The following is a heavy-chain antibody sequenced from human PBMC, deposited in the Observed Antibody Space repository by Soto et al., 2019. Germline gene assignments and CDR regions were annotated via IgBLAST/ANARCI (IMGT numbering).Heavy chain of an antibody. D-gene: IGHD3-16*01. CDR2: ISGSGSSA. Sequence: EVQLLESGGGLVQSGGSLRLSCAASGFTFSSYAISWVRQAPGKGLEWVSGISGSGSSAYYSESVKGRFTISRDNSKNPLYLQMNGLRAEDTAIYYCAKMRGAYYGMYAWGQGTTVTGSS. J-gene: IGHJ6*02. V-gene: IGHV3-23*01. CDR3: AKMRGAYYGMYA. CDR1: GFTFSSYA.